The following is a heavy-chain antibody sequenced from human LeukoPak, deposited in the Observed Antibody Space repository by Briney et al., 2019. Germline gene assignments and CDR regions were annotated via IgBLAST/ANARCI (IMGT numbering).Heavy chain of an antibody. CDR3: ARAAGYYGDYLDY. D-gene: IGHD4-17*01. V-gene: IGHV4-59*01. J-gene: IGHJ4*02. CDR2: IYYSGST. Sequence: PSETPSLTCTVSGGSISSYYWSWIRQPPGKGLEWIGYIYYSGSTNYNPSLKSRVTISVDTSKSQFSLKLSSVTAADTAVYYCARAAGYYGDYLDYWGQGTLVTVSS. CDR1: GGSISSYY.